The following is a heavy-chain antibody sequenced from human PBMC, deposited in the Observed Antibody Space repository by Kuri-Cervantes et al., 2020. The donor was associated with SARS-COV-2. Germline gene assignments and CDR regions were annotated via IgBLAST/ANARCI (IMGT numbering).Heavy chain of an antibody. J-gene: IGHJ4*02. CDR2: ISGSGGST. CDR1: GFTFSSYA. D-gene: IGHD1-26*01. Sequence: GESLKISCAASGFTFSSYAMSWVRQAPGKGLEWVSGISGSGGSTNYADSVKGRFTISRDNAKNSLYLQMNSLRAEDTAVYYCARGSIVGATYYFDYWGQGTLVTVSS. CDR3: ARGSIVGATYYFDY. V-gene: IGHV3-23*01.